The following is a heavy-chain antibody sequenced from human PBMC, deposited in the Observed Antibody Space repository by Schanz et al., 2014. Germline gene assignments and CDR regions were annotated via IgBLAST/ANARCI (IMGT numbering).Heavy chain of an antibody. Sequence: QVQLVQSGAEVKKPGASVRVSCKASGGTFSRLTFSWVRQAPGQGLEWMGRVIPILGVTHYAQKFQGRVTITADKSTTTAYMELSSLNADDTAVYYCASLDYADSVSWGQGTLVTVSS. J-gene: IGHJ5*02. CDR2: VIPILGVT. V-gene: IGHV1-69*02. CDR1: GGTFSRLT. D-gene: IGHD4-17*01. CDR3: ASLDYADSVS.